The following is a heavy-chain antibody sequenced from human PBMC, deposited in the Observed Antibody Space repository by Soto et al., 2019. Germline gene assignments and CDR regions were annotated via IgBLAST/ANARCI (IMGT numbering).Heavy chain of an antibody. CDR3: AKNGQPPYYYYGMDV. CDR1: GYTLTRYG. V-gene: IGHV1-18*01. Sequence: QGQLVQSGAEVKKPGASVKVSCKASGYTLTRYGISWVRQAPGQGLEWMGWISGYNGDTNYAQKFQGRVTMTVDTSTTTAFMELTSLTSDDRAVYYCAKNGQPPYYYYGMDVWGQGTTVTVSS. CDR2: ISGYNGDT. D-gene: IGHD2-8*01. J-gene: IGHJ6*02.